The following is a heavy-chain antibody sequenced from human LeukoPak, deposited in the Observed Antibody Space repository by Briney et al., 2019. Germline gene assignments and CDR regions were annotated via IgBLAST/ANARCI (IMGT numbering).Heavy chain of an antibody. D-gene: IGHD3-22*01. J-gene: IGHJ4*02. V-gene: IGHV3-21*01. CDR2: ISSSSYI. Sequence: GGSLRLSCAASGFTFSSYSMTWVRQAPGKGLEWVSSISSSSYIYYADSVKGRFTISRDNAKNSLYLQMNSLRAEDTAVYYCAREGLSSWYYDSSGYSPPDYWGQGTLVTVSS. CDR3: AREGLSSWYYDSSGYSPPDY. CDR1: GFTFSSYS.